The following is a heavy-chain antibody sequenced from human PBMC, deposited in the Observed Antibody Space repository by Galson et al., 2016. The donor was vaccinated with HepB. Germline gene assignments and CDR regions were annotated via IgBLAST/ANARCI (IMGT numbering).Heavy chain of an antibody. V-gene: IGHV4-31*03. CDR1: GDSIFSGGYY. J-gene: IGHJ5*02. Sequence: TLSLTCTVSGDSIFSGGYYWPWIRQHPRKGLEWIGHMYASGSTGYNLSLRSRITISVAQSKNQFFLNQNSSTAADTAVYYCAREAWAGTTYGWLDPWGQGTLVTVPS. CDR2: MYASGST. CDR3: AREAWAGTTYGWLDP. D-gene: IGHD1-1*01.